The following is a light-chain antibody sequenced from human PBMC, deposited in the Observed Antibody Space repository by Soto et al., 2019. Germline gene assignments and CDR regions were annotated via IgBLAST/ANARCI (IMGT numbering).Light chain of an antibody. J-gene: IGLJ1*01. CDR2: STS. CDR1: SSNIGAGYD. Sequence: QSVLAQPPSVSAAPGQSVTISCTGSSSNIGAGYDVHLYKQLPGTLPKALLDSTSNRPSGVPARFSGSKSGSSAARAISRLQAVDEADCYCQSYAVRLSGYVFGTWPKVTVL. V-gene: IGLV1-40*01. CDR3: QSYAVRLSGYV.